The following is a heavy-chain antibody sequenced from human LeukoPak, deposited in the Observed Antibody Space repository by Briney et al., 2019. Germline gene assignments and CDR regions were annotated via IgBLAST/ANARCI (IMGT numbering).Heavy chain of an antibody. V-gene: IGHV3-23*01. CDR3: AKDLGVVIAHNWVDP. J-gene: IGHJ5*02. CDR1: GFTFSSYA. CDR2: ISGSGGTT. D-gene: IGHD3-3*01. Sequence: GGSLRLSCAASGFTFSSYAMSWVRQAPGKGLEWVSGISGSGGTTYYADSVKGRFTISRDNSKNTLYLQMNSLRAEDTAIYYCAKDLGVVIAHNWVDPWGRGTLVTVSS.